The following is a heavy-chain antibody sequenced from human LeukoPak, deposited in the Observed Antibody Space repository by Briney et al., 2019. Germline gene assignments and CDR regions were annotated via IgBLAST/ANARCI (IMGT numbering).Heavy chain of an antibody. J-gene: IGHJ4*02. CDR3: AKCQGFLDWLIVY. CDR2: IRYDGSNK. Sequence: GGSLRLSCAASGFTFSSYGMHWVRQAPGKGLEWVAFIRYDGSNKYYADSVKGRFTISRDNSKNTLYLQMNSLRAEDTAVYYCAKCQGFLDWLIVYWGQGTLVTVSS. CDR1: GFTFSSYG. V-gene: IGHV3-30*02. D-gene: IGHD3/OR15-3a*01.